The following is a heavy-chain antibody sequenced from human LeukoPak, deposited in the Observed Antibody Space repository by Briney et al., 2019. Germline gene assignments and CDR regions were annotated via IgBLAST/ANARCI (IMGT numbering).Heavy chain of an antibody. D-gene: IGHD2-21*01. CDR3: ARRVISSNASFDY. Sequence: SETLSLTCGVSGGSISGTNWWSWVRQPPGQGLEWIGEISLRGLTNYNPSLRSRLTMSLDESKNQVSLNLTSVTAADTAVYYCARRVISSNASFDYWGQGTLVTLSS. CDR1: GGSISGTNW. J-gene: IGHJ4*02. V-gene: IGHV4-4*02. CDR2: ISLRGLT.